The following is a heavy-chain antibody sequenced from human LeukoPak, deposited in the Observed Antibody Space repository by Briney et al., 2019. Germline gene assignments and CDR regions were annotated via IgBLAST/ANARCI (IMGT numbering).Heavy chain of an antibody. CDR1: EYTFFTYW. D-gene: IGHD5-18*01. J-gene: IGHJ3*02. CDR3: ARRRDERGYTDIFDI. CDR2: IYPGDSDT. Sequence: GESLKISCKGSEYTFFTYWIGWVRQMPGKGLEWMGIIYPGDSDTRYSPSFQGQVTISADKSISTAYLQWSSLKASDTAMYYCARRRDERGYTDIFDIWGQGTMVTVSS. V-gene: IGHV5-51*01.